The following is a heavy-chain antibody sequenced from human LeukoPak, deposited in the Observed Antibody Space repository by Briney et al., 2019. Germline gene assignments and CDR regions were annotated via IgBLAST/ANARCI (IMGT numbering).Heavy chain of an antibody. CDR1: GYTFTSYY. D-gene: IGHD2-21*02. CDR3: ARDSVVVTALSSLHYCDY. J-gene: IGHJ4*02. V-gene: IGHV1-46*01. Sequence: SSLKVSCKASGYTFTSYYTHWVRQAPGQGLEEMGIINPSGGSTSYAQKFQGRVTMTRDTSTSTVYMEVSSLRSEDTAVYYCARDSVVVTALSSLHYCDYWGQGTLVTVSS. CDR2: INPSGGST.